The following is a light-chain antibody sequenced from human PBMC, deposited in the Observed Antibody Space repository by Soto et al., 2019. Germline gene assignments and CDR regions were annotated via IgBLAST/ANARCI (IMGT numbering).Light chain of an antibody. CDR2: DVS. Sequence: QSALTQPASVSGSPGQSITISCTGTSSDVGGYNYVSWYQQHPGKAPKLMIYDVSNRPSGVSSRFSGSKSGNTASLTISGLQAEDEGDYYCSSYTSSSTSVVFGGGTKLTVL. CDR1: SSDVGGYNY. J-gene: IGLJ2*01. CDR3: SSYTSSSTSVV. V-gene: IGLV2-14*01.